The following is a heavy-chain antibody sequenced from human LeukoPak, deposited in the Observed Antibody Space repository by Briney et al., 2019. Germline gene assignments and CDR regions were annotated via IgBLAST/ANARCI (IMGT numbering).Heavy chain of an antibody. D-gene: IGHD3-9*01. Sequence: GGSLRLSCAASGFTFSSYGMSWVRQAPGKGLEWVSVIRGSGDRTHYADSVKGRFTISRDNSKSTLYVQMNSLRAEDTAVYYCAKDKIAYHDIMTHSPFDYWGQGTLVTVSS. V-gene: IGHV3-23*01. CDR3: AKDKIAYHDIMTHSPFDY. CDR2: IRGSGDRT. J-gene: IGHJ4*02. CDR1: GFTFSSYG.